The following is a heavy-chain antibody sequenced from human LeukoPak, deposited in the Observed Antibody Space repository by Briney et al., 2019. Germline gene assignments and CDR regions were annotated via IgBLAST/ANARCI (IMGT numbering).Heavy chain of an antibody. J-gene: IGHJ4*02. V-gene: IGHV3-30*04. D-gene: IGHD6-19*01. CDR3: AKDRSRFLGQWLVLGY. CDR2: ISYDGSNK. CDR1: GFTFSSYA. Sequence: GGSLRLSCAASGFTFSSYAMHWVRQAPGKGLEWVAVISYDGSNKYYADSVKGRFTISRDNSKNTLYLQMNSLRAEDTAVYYCAKDRSRFLGQWLVLGYWGQGTLVTVSS.